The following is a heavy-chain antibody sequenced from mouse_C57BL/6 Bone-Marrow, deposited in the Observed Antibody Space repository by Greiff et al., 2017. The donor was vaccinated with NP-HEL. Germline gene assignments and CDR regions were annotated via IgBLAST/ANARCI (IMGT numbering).Heavy chain of an antibody. CDR3: ARSTDYDCSSYVPYWYFDV. Sequence: QVQLQQSGAELVKPGASVKISCKASGYAFSSYWMNWVKQRPGKGLEWIGQIYPGDGDTNYNGKFKGKATLTADKSSSTAYMQLSSLTSEDSAVYFCARSTDYDCSSYVPYWYFDVWGTGTTVTVSS. CDR2: IYPGDGDT. CDR1: GYAFSSYW. J-gene: IGHJ1*03. D-gene: IGHD1-1*01. V-gene: IGHV1-80*01.